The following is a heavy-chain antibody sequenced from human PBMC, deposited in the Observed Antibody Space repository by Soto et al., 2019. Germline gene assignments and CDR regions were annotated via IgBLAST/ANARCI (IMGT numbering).Heavy chain of an antibody. CDR2: IGTAGDT. D-gene: IGHD3-10*01. CDR3: ARAEITMVRGVISPPGY. J-gene: IGHJ4*02. V-gene: IGHV3-13*01. CDR1: GFTFSSYD. Sequence: PGGSLRLSCAASGFTFSSYDMHWVRQATGKGLEWVSAIGTAGDTYYPGSVKGRFTISRENAKNSLYLQMNSLRAGDTAVYYCARAEITMVRGVISPPGYWGQGTLVTVSS.